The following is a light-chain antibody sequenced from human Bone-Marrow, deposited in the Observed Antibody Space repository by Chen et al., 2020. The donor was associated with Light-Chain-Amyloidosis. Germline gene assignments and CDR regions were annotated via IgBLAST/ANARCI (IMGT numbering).Light chain of an antibody. CDR3: SSYTITNTLV. V-gene: IGLV2-14*01. CDR2: EVT. J-gene: IGLJ1*01. CDR1: SSSVGGDNH. Sequence: QSALTQPASVSGSPGHSITISCTGTSSSVGGDNHGSWYLQHPDKAPQLLIYEVTKRPSWAPDRFSGSKSDNTASLTISGLQTEDEADYFCSSYTITNTLVFGSGTRVTVL.